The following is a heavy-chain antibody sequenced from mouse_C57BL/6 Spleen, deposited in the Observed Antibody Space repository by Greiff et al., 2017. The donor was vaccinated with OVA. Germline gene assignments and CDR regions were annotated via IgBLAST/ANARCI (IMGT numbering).Heavy chain of an antibody. CDR1: GYTFTDYE. Sequence: QVQLQQSGAELVRPGASVTLSCKASGYTFTDYEMHWVKQTPVHGLEWIGAIDPETGGTAYNQKFKGKAILTADKSSSTAYMELCSLTSEDSAVYYCTRGGTSYFDYWGQGTTLTVSS. V-gene: IGHV1-15*01. CDR2: IDPETGGT. CDR3: TRGGTSYFDY. D-gene: IGHD4-1*01. J-gene: IGHJ2*01.